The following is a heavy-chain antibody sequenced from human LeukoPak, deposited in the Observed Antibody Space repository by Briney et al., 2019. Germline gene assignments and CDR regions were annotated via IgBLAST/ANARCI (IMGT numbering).Heavy chain of an antibody. CDR3: ASIMEWVVDIVATMGEFDY. J-gene: IGHJ4*02. CDR1: GYTFTGYY. D-gene: IGHD5-12*01. Sequence: ASVNVSCKASGYTFTGYYMHWVRQAPGQGLEWMGWINPNSGGTNYAQKFQGRVTMTRDTSISTVYMELSRLRSDDTAVYYCASIMEWVVDIVATMGEFDYWGQGTLVTVSS. V-gene: IGHV1-2*02. CDR2: INPNSGGT.